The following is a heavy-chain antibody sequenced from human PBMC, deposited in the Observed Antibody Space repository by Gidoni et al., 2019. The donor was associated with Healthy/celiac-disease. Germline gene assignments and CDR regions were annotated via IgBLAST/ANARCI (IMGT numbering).Heavy chain of an antibody. D-gene: IGHD4-17*01. CDR1: GGTFSSYA. CDR2: IIPIFGTA. CDR3: ARRGGLRGVPYYFDY. Sequence: QVQLVQSGAEVKKPGSSVKVSCKASGGTFSSYAISWVRQAPGQGLEWMGGIIPIFGTANYAQKCQGRVTITADESTSTAYMGLSSLRSEDTAVYYCARRGGLRGVPYYFDYWGQGTLVTVSS. V-gene: IGHV1-69*01. J-gene: IGHJ4*02.